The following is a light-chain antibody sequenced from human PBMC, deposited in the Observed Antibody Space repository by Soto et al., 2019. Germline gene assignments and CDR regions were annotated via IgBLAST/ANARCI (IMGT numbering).Light chain of an antibody. J-gene: IGLJ3*02. CDR3: SSYAASNNFYFV. CDR1: SSDVGGYNY. V-gene: IGLV2-8*01. Sequence: QSALTQPPSASGSPGQSVTISCTGTSSDVGGYNYVSWYQQYPGRAPKLMIYEVTKRPSGVPVRLSGSKSGNTASLTVSGLQAEDEADSYCSSYAASNNFYFVFGGGTKLTVL. CDR2: EVT.